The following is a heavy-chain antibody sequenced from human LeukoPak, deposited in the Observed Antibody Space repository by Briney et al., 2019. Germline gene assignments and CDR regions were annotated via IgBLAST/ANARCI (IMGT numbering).Heavy chain of an antibody. CDR2: ISASGSP. CDR3: ARDRDGDYGMDV. CDR1: GDSISSYY. J-gene: IGHJ6*02. Sequence: SETLSLTCTVSGDSISSYYWSWIRQPPGKGLEWIGRISASGSPNYNPSLKSRVTMSEDTSKNKFSLNLTSVTAADTAVYYCARDRDGDYGMDVWGQGTTVTVSS. V-gene: IGHV4-4*07. D-gene: IGHD4-17*01.